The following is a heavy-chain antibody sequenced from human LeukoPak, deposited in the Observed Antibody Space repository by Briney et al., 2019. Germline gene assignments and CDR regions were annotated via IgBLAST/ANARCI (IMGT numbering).Heavy chain of an antibody. CDR3: AREGPRVRGVIISYTRRNWFDP. Sequence: SETLSLTCAVYGGSFSGYYWSWIRQPPGKGLEWIGEINHSGSTNYNPSLKSRVTISVDTSKNQFSLKLSSVTAADTAVYYCAREGPRVRGVIISYTRRNWFDPWGQGTLVTVSS. CDR2: INHSGST. CDR1: GGSFSGYY. V-gene: IGHV4-34*01. J-gene: IGHJ5*02. D-gene: IGHD3-10*01.